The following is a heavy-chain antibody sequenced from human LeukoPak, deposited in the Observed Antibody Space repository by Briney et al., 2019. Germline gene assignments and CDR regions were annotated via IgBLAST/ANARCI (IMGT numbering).Heavy chain of an antibody. CDR3: ARGTLYSGWSYYFDY. V-gene: IGHV4-39*02. D-gene: IGHD6-19*01. CDR2: IYYSGST. J-gene: IGHJ4*02. CDR1: GGSISSSTFY. Sequence: PSETLSLTCTVSGGSISSSTFYWGWIRQPPGKGLEWIGNIYYSGSTYYNPSLKSRVTISVDTSKNHFSLRLSSVTAADTAMYYCARGTLYSGWSYYFDYWGQGSLVTVSS.